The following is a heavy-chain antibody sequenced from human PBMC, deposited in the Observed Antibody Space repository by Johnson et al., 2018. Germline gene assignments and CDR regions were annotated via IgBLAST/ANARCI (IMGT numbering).Heavy chain of an antibody. J-gene: IGHJ6*03. CDR1: GFTFSNYA. Sequence: VQLVESGGNVVQSGGSLRLSCVASGFTFSNYAMSWVRQAPGRGLEWVSAISGGSETTYYAASVRGRFTISRDSSTCTLYLLMDSLRGEDTAVYYCAKGHADTGGYYYMDVLGKGTTVAVSS. V-gene: IGHV3-23*04. CDR3: AKGHADTGGYYYMDV. D-gene: IGHD3-22*01. CDR2: ISGGSETT.